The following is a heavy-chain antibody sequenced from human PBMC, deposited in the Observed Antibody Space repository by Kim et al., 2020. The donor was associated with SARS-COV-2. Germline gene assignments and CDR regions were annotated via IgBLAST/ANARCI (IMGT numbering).Heavy chain of an antibody. D-gene: IGHD3-3*01. CDR3: ARDRFDTIFGVVIIGAFDI. CDR2: INHSGST. V-gene: IGHV4-34*01. CDR1: GGSFSGYY. Sequence: SETLSLTCAVYGGSFSGYYWSWIRQPPGKGLEWIGEINHSGSTNYNPSLKSRVTISVDTSKNQFSLKLSSVTAADTAVYYCARDRFDTIFGVVIIGAFDIWGQGTTVNVSS. J-gene: IGHJ3*02.